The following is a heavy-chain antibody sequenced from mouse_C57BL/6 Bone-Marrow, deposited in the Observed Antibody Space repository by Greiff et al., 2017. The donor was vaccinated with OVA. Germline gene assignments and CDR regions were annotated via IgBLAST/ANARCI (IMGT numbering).Heavy chain of an antibody. CDR3: ATLGRGDWFAY. CDR2: ISSGSSTI. V-gene: IGHV5-17*01. D-gene: IGHD4-1*01. J-gene: IGHJ3*01. CDR1: GFTFSDYG. Sequence: EVQGVESGGGLVKPGGSLKLSCAASGFTFSDYGMHWVRQAPEKGLEWVAYISSGSSTIYYADTVKGRFTISRDNAKNTLFLQMTSLRSEDTAMYYCATLGRGDWFAYWGQGTLVTVSA.